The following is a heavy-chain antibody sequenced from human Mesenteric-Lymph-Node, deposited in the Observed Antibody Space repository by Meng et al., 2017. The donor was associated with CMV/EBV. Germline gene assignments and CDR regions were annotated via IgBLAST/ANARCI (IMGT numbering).Heavy chain of an antibody. J-gene: IGHJ4*02. CDR2: VSYTEST. CDR1: GDYVNSDNSF. D-gene: IGHD1-26*01. CDR3: ARELRSGNYFYFDY. Sequence: SGDYVNSDNSFWTWIRQPPGKRLEWIGYVSYTESTNYNPSLKSRVTISVDTSKNQFSLKLSSVTAADTAVYFCARELRSGNYFYFDYWGQGTLVTVSS. V-gene: IGHV4-61*01.